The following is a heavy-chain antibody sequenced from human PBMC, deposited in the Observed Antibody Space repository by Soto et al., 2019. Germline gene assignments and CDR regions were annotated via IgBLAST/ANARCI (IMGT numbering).Heavy chain of an antibody. Sequence: PGGSVRLSCAASGFTFSSYAMSWVRQAPGKGLAWVSGISVSGGSTYYADSVKGRFTISRDNSKNTLYLQMNSLRAEDTAVYYCGSNTRYDLPDYSSQGTLVTVSS. CDR1: GFTFSSYA. D-gene: IGHD3-16*01. CDR3: GSNTRYDLPDY. V-gene: IGHV3-23*01. CDR2: ISVSGGST. J-gene: IGHJ4*02.